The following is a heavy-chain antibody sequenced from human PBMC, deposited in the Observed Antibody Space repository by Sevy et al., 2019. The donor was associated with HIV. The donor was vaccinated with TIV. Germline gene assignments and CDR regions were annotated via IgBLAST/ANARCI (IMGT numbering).Heavy chain of an antibody. CDR3: ARGRKKAAAGPAPPLTYYYYGMDV. CDR1: GYTFTSYG. CDR2: ISAYNGNT. Sequence: ASVKVSCKASGYTFTSYGISWVRQAPGQGLEWMGWISAYNGNTNYAQKLQGRVTMTTDTSTRTAYMELRSLRSDDTAVYYCARGRKKAAAGPAPPLTYYYYGMDVWGQRTTVTVSS. J-gene: IGHJ6*02. D-gene: IGHD6-13*01. V-gene: IGHV1-18*01.